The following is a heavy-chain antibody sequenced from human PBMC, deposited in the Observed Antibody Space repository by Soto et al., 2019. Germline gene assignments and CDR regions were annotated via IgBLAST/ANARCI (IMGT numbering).Heavy chain of an antibody. Sequence: EVQLVESGGGLVQPGGSLRLSCAASGFTFSSYAMHWVRQAPGKGLEYVSAITSNGGNTDYASSVKGRFTISRDNSKNTLYPQMGSLRAEDMAVYYCARRIPFGYGMDVWGQGTTVTVSS. J-gene: IGHJ6*02. CDR3: ARRIPFGYGMDV. CDR2: ITSNGGNT. CDR1: GFTFSSYA. D-gene: IGHD2-21*01. V-gene: IGHV3-64*01.